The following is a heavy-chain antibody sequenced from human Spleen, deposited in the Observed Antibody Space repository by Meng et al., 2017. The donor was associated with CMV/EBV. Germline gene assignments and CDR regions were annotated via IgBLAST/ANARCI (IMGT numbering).Heavy chain of an antibody. D-gene: IGHD2-15*01. J-gene: IGHJ6*02. CDR1: GYTFTAHY. Sequence: ASVKVSCKASGYTFTAHYFHWVRQAPGQGLEWMGWIHPHRGDTNYAQQFQGRVTLTRDTSINTGYMELTRLTSDDTAVYYCAKGHSNGMDVWGQGTTVTVSS. CDR2: IHPHRGDT. V-gene: IGHV1-2*02. CDR3: AKGHSNGMDV.